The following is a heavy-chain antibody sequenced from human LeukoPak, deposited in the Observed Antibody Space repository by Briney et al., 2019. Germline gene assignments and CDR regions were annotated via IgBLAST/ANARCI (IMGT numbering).Heavy chain of an antibody. J-gene: IGHJ4*02. CDR3: VKDLTYESSGSVFDY. Sequence: GGSLRLSCAASGFTFDDYTMHWVRQAPGKTLEWVSLISWDGTTYYADSMKGRFTVSRDNSKNSLYLQMDTLRSEDTAFYYCVKDLTYESSGSVFDYWGRGTLVTVSS. CDR2: ISWDGTT. CDR1: GFTFDDYT. V-gene: IGHV3-43*01. D-gene: IGHD3-22*01.